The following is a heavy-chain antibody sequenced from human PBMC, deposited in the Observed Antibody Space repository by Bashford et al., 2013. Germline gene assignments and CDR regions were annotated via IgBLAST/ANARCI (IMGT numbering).Heavy chain of an antibody. J-gene: IGHJ5*02. CDR2: IIPIFGTA. V-gene: IGHV1-69*06. Sequence: WVRQAPGQGLEWMGGIIPIFGTANYAQKFQGRVTFTADKSTTTVYLQLISLRSEDTAVYYCARGGSRLLAAAGTYYWFDPWGQGTLVTVSS. D-gene: IGHD6-13*01. CDR3: ARGGSRLLAAAGTYYWFDP.